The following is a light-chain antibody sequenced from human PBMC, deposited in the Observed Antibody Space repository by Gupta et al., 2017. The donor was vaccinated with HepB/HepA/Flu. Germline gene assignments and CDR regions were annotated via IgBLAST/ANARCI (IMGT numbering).Light chain of an antibody. J-gene: IGLJ1*01. CDR1: SSDVGHHSY. Sequence: QSALTQPASVSGSPGQSTTIPCTGTSSDVGHHSYVSWHQHHPGKAHKLMINYVTKRPAVFAGRFSGCKSGNAASLTISGLQAEDEADYYCVSDTSSSTYVFGTGTKVTVL. CDR3: VSDTSSSTYV. CDR2: YVT. V-gene: IGLV2-14*03.